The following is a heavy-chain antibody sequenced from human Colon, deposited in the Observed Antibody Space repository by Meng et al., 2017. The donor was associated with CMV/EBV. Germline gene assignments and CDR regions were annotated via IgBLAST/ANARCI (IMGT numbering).Heavy chain of an antibody. V-gene: IGHV4-34*01. CDR3: ASGMVASDY. CDR1: GGSFSGYY. D-gene: IGHD2-8*01. CDR2: INHSGST. Sequence: LSLTCAVYGGSFSGYYWSWIRQPTGKGLEWIGEINHSGSTNYNPSLKSRVTISVDTSKNQFSLKLSSVTAADTAVYYCASGMVASDYWGQGTLVTVSS. J-gene: IGHJ4*02.